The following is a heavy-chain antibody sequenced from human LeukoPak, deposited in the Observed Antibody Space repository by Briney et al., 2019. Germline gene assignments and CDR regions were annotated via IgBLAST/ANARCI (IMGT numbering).Heavy chain of an antibody. J-gene: IGHJ4*02. CDR2: IGHGGVHT. V-gene: IGHV3-23*01. D-gene: IGHD2-2*01. Sequence: GGSLRLSCAASGFTFSSYAMSWVRQAPGKGLEWVSGIGHGGVHTYYAESVKGRFTISRDNSKNTLYLQMNSLRAEDTAVYYCARDQGCSSTNCYSLFFHYWGQGTLVTVSS. CDR1: GFTFSSYA. CDR3: ARDQGCSSTNCYSLFFHY.